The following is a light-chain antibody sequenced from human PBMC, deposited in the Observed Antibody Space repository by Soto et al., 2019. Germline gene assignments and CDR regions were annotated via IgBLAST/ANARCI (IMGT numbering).Light chain of an antibody. V-gene: IGKV3-20*01. CDR2: GAS. J-gene: IGKJ3*01. Sequence: EIVLTQSPGTLSLSPGERATLSCRASQSVSSSYVAWYQQKPGQAPRLLIYGASSRATGIPDRFSGSGSGTALTLTISRLEPEGFAVYYCQQYGSSLFTFGPGTKVDIK. CDR1: QSVSSSY. CDR3: QQYGSSLFT.